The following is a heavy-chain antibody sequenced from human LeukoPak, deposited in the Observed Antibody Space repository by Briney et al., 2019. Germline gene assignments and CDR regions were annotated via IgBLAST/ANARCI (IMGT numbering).Heavy chain of an antibody. Sequence: SLRLSGAASGFTFDDYAMHWVRQAPGKGLEWVSGISWNSGSIGYADSVKGRFTISRDNAKNSLYLQMNSLRAEDTALYYCAKDLGSRYYYYGMDVWGQGTTVTVSS. D-gene: IGHD6-13*01. CDR2: ISWNSGSI. J-gene: IGHJ6*02. CDR1: GFTFDDYA. CDR3: AKDLGSRYYYYGMDV. V-gene: IGHV3-9*01.